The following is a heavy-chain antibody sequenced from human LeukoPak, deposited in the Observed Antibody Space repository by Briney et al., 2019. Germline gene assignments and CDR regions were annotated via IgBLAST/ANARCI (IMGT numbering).Heavy chain of an antibody. D-gene: IGHD4-23*01. CDR3: ARYEYGGIDY. CDR1: GFTFSSYW. CDR2: IKQDGSEK. Sequence: PGGSLRLSCAASGFTFSSYWMSWVRQAPGKGLEWVANIKQDGSEKYYVDSVKGRFTISRDNSRDTLYLQMNSLRAEDTAVYYCARYEYGGIDYWGQGTLVTVSA. V-gene: IGHV3-7*03. J-gene: IGHJ4*02.